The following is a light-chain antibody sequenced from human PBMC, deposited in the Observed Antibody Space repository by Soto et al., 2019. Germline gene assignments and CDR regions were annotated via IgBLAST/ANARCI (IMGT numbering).Light chain of an antibody. CDR1: QTISSW. CDR3: QHYGGMWT. CDR2: DAS. J-gene: IGKJ1*01. Sequence: DIQMTQSPSTLSGSVGDRVNITCRASQTISSWLAWYQQKPGKAPKVLIYDASSLESGVPSRFSGSGSGTEFILTLSSLQPDDFASDCCQHYGGMWTFGQGTKVDI. V-gene: IGKV1-5*01.